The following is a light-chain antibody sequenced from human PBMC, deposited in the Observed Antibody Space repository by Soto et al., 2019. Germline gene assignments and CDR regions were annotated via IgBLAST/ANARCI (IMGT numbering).Light chain of an antibody. V-gene: IGLV2-14*01. CDR1: SSDVGNYKY. J-gene: IGLJ1*01. CDR3: FSYTSSGTYV. CDR2: EVS. Sequence: QPALTQPASVSGSPGQSITISCTRTSSDVGNYKYVSWYQQHPGKAPKLMIYEVSNRPSGVSNRFSGSKSGNTASLTISGLQAEDETDYYCFSYTSSGTYVFGTGTKVTVL.